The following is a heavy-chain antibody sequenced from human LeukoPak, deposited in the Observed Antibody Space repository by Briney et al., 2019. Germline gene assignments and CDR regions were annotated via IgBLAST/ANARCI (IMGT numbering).Heavy chain of an antibody. V-gene: IGHV1-2*02. J-gene: IGHJ6*03. CDR3: ARVRPSSSWYYYYYMDV. Sequence: GASVKVSCKASGYTFTSYGISWVRQAPGQGLEWMGWINPNSGGTNYAQKFQGRVTMTRDTSISTAYMELSRLRSDDTAVYYCARVRPSSSWYYYYYMDVWGKGTTVTVSS. CDR2: INPNSGGT. CDR1: GYTFTSYG. D-gene: IGHD6-13*01.